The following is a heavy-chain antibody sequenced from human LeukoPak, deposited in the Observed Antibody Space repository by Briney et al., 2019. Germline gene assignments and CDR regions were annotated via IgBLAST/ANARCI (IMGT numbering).Heavy chain of an antibody. Sequence: RAGGSLRLSCAASGFTFNDYGMSWVRQAPGKGLEWVSGINWNGGSTGYADSVKGRFTISRDNAKNSLYLQTNSLRAEDTALYHCARVGTAAATGYFDYWGQGTLVTVSS. D-gene: IGHD6-13*01. CDR2: INWNGGST. CDR3: ARVGTAAATGYFDY. V-gene: IGHV3-20*01. J-gene: IGHJ4*02. CDR1: GFTFNDYG.